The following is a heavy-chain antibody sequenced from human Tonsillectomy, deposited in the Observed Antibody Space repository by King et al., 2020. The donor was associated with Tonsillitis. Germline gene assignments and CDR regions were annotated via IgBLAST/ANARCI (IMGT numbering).Heavy chain of an antibody. Sequence: VQLVESGGGVVQPGRSLSLSCAASGLTLSTYGVHWVRQAPGKGLEWVAVVWSDGSSSYYADSVKGRFTISRDNSKNTVFLLMNSLRAEDTALYYCARDSCSRTSCYIDYWGQGTLVTVSS. CDR3: ARDSCSRTSCYIDY. D-gene: IGHD2-2*02. V-gene: IGHV3-33*08. CDR1: GLTLSTYG. CDR2: VWSDGSSS. J-gene: IGHJ4*02.